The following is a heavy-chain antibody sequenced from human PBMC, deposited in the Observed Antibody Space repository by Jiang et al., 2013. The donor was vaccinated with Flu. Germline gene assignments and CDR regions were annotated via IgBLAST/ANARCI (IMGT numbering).Heavy chain of an antibody. D-gene: IGHD2-15*01. V-gene: IGHV1-69*01. Sequence: GAEVKKPGSSVKVSCKASGGTFSSYAISWVRQAPGQGLEWMGGIIPIFGTANYAQKFQGRVTITADESTSTAYMELSSLRSEDTAVYYCAREPHQYCSGGSCYSYFDYWGQGTLVTVSS. CDR2: IIPIFGTA. J-gene: IGHJ4*02. CDR1: GGTFSSYA. CDR3: AREPHQYCSGGSCYSYFDY.